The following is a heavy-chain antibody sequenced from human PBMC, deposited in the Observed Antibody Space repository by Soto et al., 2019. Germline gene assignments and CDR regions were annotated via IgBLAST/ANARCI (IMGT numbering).Heavy chain of an antibody. CDR2: IYYSGST. J-gene: IGHJ5*02. Sequence: SETLSLTCTFSGYSISSYYWSWIRQPPGKGLEWIGYIYYSGSTNYNPSLKSRVTISVDTPKNQFSLKLTSVTAADTAVYYCARGVATIGPWGQGTLVTVSS. V-gene: IGHV4-59*01. CDR3: ARGVATIGP. CDR1: GYSISSYY. D-gene: IGHD5-12*01.